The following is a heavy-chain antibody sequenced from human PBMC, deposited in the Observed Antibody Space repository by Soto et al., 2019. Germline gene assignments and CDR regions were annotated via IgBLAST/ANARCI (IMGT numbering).Heavy chain of an antibody. CDR1: GFTFSDYY. J-gene: IGHJ4*02. D-gene: IGHD1-7*01. CDR2: ISSSGSTI. V-gene: IGHV3-11*01. CDR3: ERDRNWNYISDY. Sequence: QVQLVESGGGLVKPGGSLRLSCAASGFTFSDYYMSWIRQAPGKGLEWVSYISSSGSTIYYADSVKGRFTISRDNAKNSLYLQMNGLRAEDTAVYSCERDRNWNYISDYWGQGTLVTVSS.